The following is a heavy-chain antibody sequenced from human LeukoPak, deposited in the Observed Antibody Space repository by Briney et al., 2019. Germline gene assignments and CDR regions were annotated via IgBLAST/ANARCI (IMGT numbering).Heavy chain of an antibody. J-gene: IGHJ6*03. D-gene: IGHD6-13*01. CDR2: TYHTGRT. CDR1: GYSISSAYF. Sequence: KASETLSLTCAVSGYSISSAYFWGWIRQSPGRGLKWIATTYHTGRTYYNPSLRSRLTISVDTSKNQFSLKLNSVTAADTAVYYRARTVIAAVGDPKPDYMDIWGKGTTVTVSS. V-gene: IGHV4-38-2*01. CDR3: ARTVIAAVGDPKPDYMDI.